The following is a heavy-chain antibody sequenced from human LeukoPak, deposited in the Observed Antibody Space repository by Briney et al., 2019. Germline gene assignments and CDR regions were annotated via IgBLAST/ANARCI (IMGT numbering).Heavy chain of an antibody. V-gene: IGHV3-30*18. Sequence: PGGSLRLSCAASGFTFSSYGMHWVRQAPGKGLEWVAVISYDGSNKYYADSVKGRFTISRDNSKNTLYPQMNSLRAEDTAVYYCAKDPAELWFGELRGYFDYWGQGTLVTVSS. CDR1: GFTFSSYG. CDR2: ISYDGSNK. D-gene: IGHD3-10*01. CDR3: AKDPAELWFGELRGYFDY. J-gene: IGHJ4*02.